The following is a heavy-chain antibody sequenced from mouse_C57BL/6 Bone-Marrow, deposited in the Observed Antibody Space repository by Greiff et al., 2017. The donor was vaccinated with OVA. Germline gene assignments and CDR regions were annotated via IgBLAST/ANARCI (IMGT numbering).Heavy chain of an antibody. Sequence: VKLQESGPELVKPGASVKISCKASGYAFSSSWMNWVKQRPGKGLEWIGRIYPGDGDTNYNGKFKGKATLTADKSSSTAYMQLSSLTSEDSAVYFCARNDYYGSSAFDYWGQGTTLTVSS. V-gene: IGHV1-82*01. J-gene: IGHJ2*01. CDR3: ARNDYYGSSAFDY. CDR2: IYPGDGDT. CDR1: GYAFSSSW. D-gene: IGHD1-1*01.